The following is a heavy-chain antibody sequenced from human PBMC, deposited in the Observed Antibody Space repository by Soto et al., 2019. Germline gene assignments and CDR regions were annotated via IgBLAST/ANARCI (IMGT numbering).Heavy chain of an antibody. CDR1: GGTFSSYA. Sequence: SVKVSCKASGGTFSSYAISWVRQAPGQGLEWMGGFIPIFGTANYAQKFQGRVTITADESTSTAYMELSSLRSEDTAVYYCARGFGMATIWWSWAGYYYYGMDVWGKGTTVTVSS. J-gene: IGHJ6*04. D-gene: IGHD3-16*01. V-gene: IGHV1-69*13. CDR2: FIPIFGTA. CDR3: ARGFGMATIWWSWAGYYYYGMDV.